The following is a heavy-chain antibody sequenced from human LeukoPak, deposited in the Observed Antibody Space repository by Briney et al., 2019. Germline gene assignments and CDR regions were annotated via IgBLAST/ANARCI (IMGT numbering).Heavy chain of an antibody. CDR2: INDDGSDT. CDR3: VRGGPSTWS. CDR1: GFTFKLYW. Sequence: GGSLKLSCAASGFTFKLYWMHWVRQVPGKRPVWVSRINDDGSDTIYADSVRGRFAISRDDAKNTVYLQMNNLRAEDTAVYYCVRGGPSTWSWGQGTLVTVSS. V-gene: IGHV3-74*01. J-gene: IGHJ5*02. D-gene: IGHD2-15*01.